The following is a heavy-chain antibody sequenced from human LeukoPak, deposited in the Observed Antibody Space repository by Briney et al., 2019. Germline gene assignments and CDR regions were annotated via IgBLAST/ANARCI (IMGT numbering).Heavy chain of an antibody. CDR1: GFTFSTYW. CDR3: ARAPSEIGGYYPEYFRH. Sequence: GGSLRLSCAASGFTFSTYWMHWVRQAPGKGLVWVSRIKSDGGTNYADSVKGRFTISRDNAKKTVSLQMNSLRPEDTGVYYCARAPSEIGGYYPEYFRHWGEGTLVTVSS. CDR2: IKSDGGT. V-gene: IGHV3-74*01. D-gene: IGHD3-22*01. J-gene: IGHJ1*01.